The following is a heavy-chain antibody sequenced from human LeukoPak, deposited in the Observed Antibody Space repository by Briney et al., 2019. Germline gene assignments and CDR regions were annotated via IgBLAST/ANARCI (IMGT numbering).Heavy chain of an antibody. J-gene: IGHJ6*03. Sequence: GGSLRLSCAASGFTFSSYSMNLVRQAPGKGLEWVSYISSSSSTIYYADSVKGRFTISRDNAKNSLYLQMNSLRAEDTAVYYCARDHVYYYYYMDVWGKGTTVTVSS. CDR1: GFTFSSYS. CDR3: ARDHVYYYYYMDV. V-gene: IGHV3-48*01. CDR2: ISSSSSTI.